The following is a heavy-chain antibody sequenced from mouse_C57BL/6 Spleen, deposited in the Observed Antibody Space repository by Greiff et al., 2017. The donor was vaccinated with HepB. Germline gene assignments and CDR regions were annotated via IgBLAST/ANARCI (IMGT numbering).Heavy chain of an antibody. J-gene: IGHJ2*01. Sequence: EVKLVESGGDLVKPGGSLKLSCAASGFTFSSYGMSWVRQTPDKRLEWVATISSGGSYTYYPDSVKGRFTISRDNAKNTLYLQMSSLKSEDTAMYYRARQGRYFDYWGQGTTLTVSS. V-gene: IGHV5-6*01. CDR2: ISSGGSYT. CDR3: ARQGRYFDY. CDR1: GFTFSSYG.